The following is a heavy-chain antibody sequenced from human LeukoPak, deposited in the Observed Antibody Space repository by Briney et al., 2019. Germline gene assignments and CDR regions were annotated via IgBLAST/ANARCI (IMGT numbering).Heavy chain of an antibody. CDR1: GFTFSSYS. V-gene: IGHV3-48*01. J-gene: IGHJ4*02. CDR3: ARAQLLWFGELGADY. D-gene: IGHD3-10*01. Sequence: GGSLRLSCAASGFTFSSYSMNWVRQAPGKGLEWVSYISSSSSTIYYADSVKGRFTISRDNAKNSLYLQMNSLRAEDTAVYYCARAQLLWFGELGADYWGQGTLVTVSS. CDR2: ISSSSSTI.